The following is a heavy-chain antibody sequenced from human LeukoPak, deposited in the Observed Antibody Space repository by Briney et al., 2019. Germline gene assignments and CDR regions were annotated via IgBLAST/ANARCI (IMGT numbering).Heavy chain of an antibody. CDR2: INEDGSIT. V-gene: IGHV3-74*01. CDR1: GFTSRTYW. D-gene: IGHD1-26*01. J-gene: IGHJ4*02. Sequence: GGSLRLSCAVSGFTSRTYWMHWVRQVPGEGLVWVSRINEDGSITNYADSVKGRFSISRDNAKNTLYLQMNSLRAEDTAVYYCGRDLGGRSGYWGQGTLVTVSS. CDR3: GRDLGGRSGY.